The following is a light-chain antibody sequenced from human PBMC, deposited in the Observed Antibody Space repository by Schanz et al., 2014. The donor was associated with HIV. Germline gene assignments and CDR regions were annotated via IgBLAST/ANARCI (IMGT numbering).Light chain of an antibody. V-gene: IGLV2-14*03. Sequence: QSALTQPTSVSGSPRQSITISCTGASMAFSSSNFVSWYQQHPGEAPRLIIYDVTSRPSGVSTRFSASKFGDTASLTISGLQAEDEADYYCSTYTTSNTWVFGGGTKLTVL. CDR2: DVT. CDR1: SMAFSSSNF. J-gene: IGLJ3*02. CDR3: STYTTSNTWV.